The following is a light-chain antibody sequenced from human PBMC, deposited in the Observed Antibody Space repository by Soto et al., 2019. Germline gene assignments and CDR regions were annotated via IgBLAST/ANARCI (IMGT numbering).Light chain of an antibody. CDR3: LQDSNYPLT. V-gene: IGKV1-6*01. CDR1: QGIRND. CDR2: AAS. Sequence: AIQMTQSPSSLSASVGDRVTITCRASQGIRNDLGWYQQKPGKAPKLLIYAASSLQSGVPSRFTGSGSGTDFTLTISSLQPEDCATYYCLQDSNYPLTFGGGTKVEIK. J-gene: IGKJ4*01.